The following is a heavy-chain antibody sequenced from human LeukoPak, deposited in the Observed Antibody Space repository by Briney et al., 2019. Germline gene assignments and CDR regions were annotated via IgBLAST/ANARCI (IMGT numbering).Heavy chain of an antibody. CDR1: GVSFSGYY. D-gene: IGHD5-24*01. V-gene: IGHV4-34*01. J-gene: IGHJ4*02. CDR2: INHSGST. CDR3: ARTRWLQSLFDY. Sequence: SETLSLTCVVYGVSFSGYYWSWIRQPPGKGLEWIGEINHSGSTNYNPSLKSRVTISVDTSKNQFSPKLRSVTAAGTAVYYCARTRWLQSLFDYWGQGTLVTVSS.